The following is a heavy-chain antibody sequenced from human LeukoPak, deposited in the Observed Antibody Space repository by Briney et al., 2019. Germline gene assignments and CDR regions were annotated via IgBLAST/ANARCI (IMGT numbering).Heavy chain of an antibody. J-gene: IGHJ4*02. CDR1: GFTFSSYS. V-gene: IGHV3-48*01. D-gene: IGHD4-23*01. CDR2: ISRISSTI. CDR3: ARGRNIAGHGGNILGRYYDY. Sequence: GGSLTLSCAASGFTFSSYSMNWVRQAPWKVLELLSYISRISSTIYYAYSVKGRFIISRDNAKNSMYLQMNSLRGEYTAVYYCARGRNIAGHGGNILGRYYDYWGQGTLGTVSS.